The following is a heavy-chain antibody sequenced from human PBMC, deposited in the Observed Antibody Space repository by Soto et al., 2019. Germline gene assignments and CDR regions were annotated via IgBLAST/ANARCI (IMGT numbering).Heavy chain of an antibody. CDR2: ISSSSSYI. D-gene: IGHD3-10*01. Sequence: PGWSLRLSCAASGFTFSSYSMNWVRQAPGKGLEWVSSISSSSSYIYYADSVKGRFTISRDNAKNSLYLQMYSLRAEDTAVYYCARDKINMVRVLIYGMDVWGQGTTVTVS. V-gene: IGHV3-21*01. J-gene: IGHJ6*02. CDR3: ARDKINMVRVLIYGMDV. CDR1: GFTFSSYS.